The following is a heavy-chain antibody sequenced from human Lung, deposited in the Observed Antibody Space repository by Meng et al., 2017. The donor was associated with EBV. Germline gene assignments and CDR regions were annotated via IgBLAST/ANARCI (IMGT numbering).Heavy chain of an antibody. CDR2: IHSSGST. V-gene: IGHV4-31*03. CDR1: GGSISSGGYY. Sequence: QLHVRESGQGLWKPSQTLSLTCTVSGGSISSGGYYWSWIRQHPGKGLEWIGYIHSSGSTYYNPSLRSRLTISVDTSKNQFSLKLSSVTAADTAVYYCARASYGSGSPLGESWFDPWGQGTLVTVSS. J-gene: IGHJ5*02. CDR3: ARASYGSGSPLGESWFDP. D-gene: IGHD3-10*01.